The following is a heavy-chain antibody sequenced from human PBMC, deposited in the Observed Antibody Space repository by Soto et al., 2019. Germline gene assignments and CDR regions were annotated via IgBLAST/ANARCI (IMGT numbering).Heavy chain of an antibody. D-gene: IGHD3-10*01. CDR2: ISSSGRSM. Sequence: QVPLVESGGGLVKPGGSLRLTCAASGFTFSDHFMSWIRQAPGKGLEWVSYISSSGRSMFYADSVKGRFTISRDHAKNSLYLQMNSLRAEDTAVYYCARDLGQQEGVRAYYGMDVWGQGTTVTVSS. CDR1: GFTFSDHF. J-gene: IGHJ6*02. V-gene: IGHV3-11*01. CDR3: ARDLGQQEGVRAYYGMDV.